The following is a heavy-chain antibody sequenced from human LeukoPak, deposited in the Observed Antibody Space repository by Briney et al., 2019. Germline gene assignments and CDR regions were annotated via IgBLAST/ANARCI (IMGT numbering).Heavy chain of an antibody. Sequence: GGSLRLSCAASGYPFSGSDIHWVRQAPGKGLEWVAFVSHEGSSKFYAESVKGRFGISRDNSKSTTYLQMNGLRPDDTAVYYCAKTTGGWPRFFDHWGQGTLVTVSS. CDR1: GYPFSGSD. D-gene: IGHD6-19*01. CDR2: VSHEGSSK. CDR3: AKTTGGWPRFFDH. J-gene: IGHJ4*02. V-gene: IGHV3-30*18.